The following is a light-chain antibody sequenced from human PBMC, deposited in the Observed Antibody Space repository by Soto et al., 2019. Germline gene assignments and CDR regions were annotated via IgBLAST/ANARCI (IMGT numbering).Light chain of an antibody. CDR3: SSYTSSSTRV. J-gene: IGLJ2*01. Sequence: QSALTQPASVSGSPGQSITISCTGTSSDIGGYNYVSWYQQHPGKAPKLMIYGVSDPTSGVSTRFSGSRSGNTASLTISGIQAEDEADYDCSSYTSSSTRVFGGGTKLTVL. CDR2: GVS. CDR1: SSDIGGYNY. V-gene: IGLV2-14*01.